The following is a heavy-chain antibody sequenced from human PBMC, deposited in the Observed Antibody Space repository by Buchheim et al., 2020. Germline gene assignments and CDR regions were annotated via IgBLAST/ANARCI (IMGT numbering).Heavy chain of an antibody. CDR1: GFTFSSYS. V-gene: IGHV3-21*01. CDR3: ARELGSNYGDYVFDY. Sequence: EVQLVESGGGLVKPGGSLRLSCAASGFTFSSYSMKWVRQAPGKGLEWVSSISSSSSYIYYADSVKGRSTISRDNAKNSLYLQMNSLRAEDTSVYYCARELGSNYGDYVFDYWGQGTL. D-gene: IGHD4-17*01. J-gene: IGHJ4*02. CDR2: ISSSSSYI.